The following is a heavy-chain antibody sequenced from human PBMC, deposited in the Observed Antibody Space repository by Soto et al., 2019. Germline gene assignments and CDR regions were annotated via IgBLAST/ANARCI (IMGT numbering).Heavy chain of an antibody. CDR1: GYTFSNYG. Sequence: QVQLVQSGGAVKRPGASVKVSCKTSGYTFSNYGITWVRQAPGQPLEWLGWISLYSDGTNYAQKFQGRVSMTTDASTTTAYMELMSLRSDVTAVYYCARVVPGAEAWFGPWGQGTLVTVSS. J-gene: IGHJ5*02. V-gene: IGHV1-18*01. CDR3: ARVVPGAEAWFGP. CDR2: ISLYSDGT.